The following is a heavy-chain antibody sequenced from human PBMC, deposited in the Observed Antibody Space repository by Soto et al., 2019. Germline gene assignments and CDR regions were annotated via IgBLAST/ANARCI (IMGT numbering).Heavy chain of an antibody. D-gene: IGHD6-13*01. J-gene: IGHJ4*02. V-gene: IGHV3-23*01. CDR2: IGGSGRKT. CDR3: AKDGLSDSPSAIDY. CDR1: GFTFTKSG. Sequence: GGSLRLSCAASGFTFTKSGMSWVRQAPGKGLEWVAGIGGSGRKTYYADSVKGRFSISRDNSKNSLFLQMNSLSADDTAIYYCAKDGLSDSPSAIDYWGLGTLVAVSS.